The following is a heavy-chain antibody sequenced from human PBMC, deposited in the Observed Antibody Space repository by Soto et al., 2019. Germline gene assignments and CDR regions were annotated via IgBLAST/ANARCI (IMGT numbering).Heavy chain of an antibody. V-gene: IGHV3-33*01. Sequence: HPVGSLRLSCAASGFTFSSYGMHWVRQAPGKGLEWVAVIWYDGSNKYYADSVKGRFTISRDNSKNTLYLQMNSLRAEDTAVYYCAREGGYSSSWFDYWGQGTLVTVSS. D-gene: IGHD6-13*01. J-gene: IGHJ4*02. CDR1: GFTFSSYG. CDR2: IWYDGSNK. CDR3: AREGGYSSSWFDY.